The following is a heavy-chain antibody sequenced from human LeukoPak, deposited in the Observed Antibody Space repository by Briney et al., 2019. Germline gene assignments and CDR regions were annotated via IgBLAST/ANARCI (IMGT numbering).Heavy chain of an antibody. CDR1: GFIYSQYW. V-gene: IGHV3-7*03. D-gene: IGHD6-6*01. CDR3: ARIGYSSSSFDY. Sequence: GGSLRLSCAASGFIYSQYWMSWVRQTPGRGLGWVANIKPDGTVKYYVDSVKGRFTISRDNAKNSVYLQMNSLRAEDTAFYYCARIGYSSSSFDYWGQGTLVTVSS. CDR2: IKPDGTVK. J-gene: IGHJ4*02.